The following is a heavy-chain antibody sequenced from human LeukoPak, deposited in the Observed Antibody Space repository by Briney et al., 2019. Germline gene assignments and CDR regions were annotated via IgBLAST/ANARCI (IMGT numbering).Heavy chain of an antibody. J-gene: IGHJ6*02. CDR3: ARQGTSGSYLTGLDV. CDR2: IFHSGST. V-gene: IGHV4-59*08. CDR1: SGSISTYY. D-gene: IGHD3-22*01. Sequence: PSETLSLTCTVSSGSISTYYWSWIRQSPGKGLEWMGYIFHSGSTTYNPSLSSRLTISVDTSKNQFSQELRSVTAADTAVYYCARQGTSGSYLTGLDVWGQGTTVTVSS.